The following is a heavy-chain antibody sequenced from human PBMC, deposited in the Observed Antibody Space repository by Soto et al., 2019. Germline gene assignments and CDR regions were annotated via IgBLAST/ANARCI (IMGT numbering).Heavy chain of an antibody. Sequence: TSETLSLTCTVSDGSISSYYWSWIRQPPGKGLEWIGYIYYSGSTNYNPSLKSRVTISVDTSKNQFSLKLSSVTAADTAVYYCTIDLVSAGDWFDPWGQGTLVTVSS. CDR3: TIDLVSAGDWFDP. J-gene: IGHJ5*02. V-gene: IGHV4-59*12. CDR2: IYYSGST. CDR1: DGSISSYY. D-gene: IGHD6-6*01.